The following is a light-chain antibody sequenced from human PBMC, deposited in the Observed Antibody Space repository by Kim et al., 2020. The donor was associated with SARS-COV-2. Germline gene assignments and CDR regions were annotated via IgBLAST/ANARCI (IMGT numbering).Light chain of an antibody. CDR1: SSHIGNNY. Sequence: GQKVTISCSGSSSHIGNNYVSWYQQLPGTAPKLLIYDNNKRPSGMPDRFSGSKSGTSATLGITGLQTGDEADYYCGTWDSSLSAVVFGGGTQLTVL. J-gene: IGLJ2*01. V-gene: IGLV1-51*01. CDR2: DNN. CDR3: GTWDSSLSAVV.